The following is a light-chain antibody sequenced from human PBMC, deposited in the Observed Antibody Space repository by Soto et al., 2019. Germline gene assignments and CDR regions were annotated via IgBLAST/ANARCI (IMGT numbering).Light chain of an antibody. CDR2: DAS. CDR1: QSVSSSS. J-gene: IGKJ5*01. V-gene: IGKV3D-20*02. CDR3: QQRSNWPIT. Sequence: ESVLPPSPGTLSCSPGERSTLYCRASQSVSSSSLAWYQQKRGQAPRLLIHDASSRATGIPDRFSGSGSGKDFTITISRLENEDFEVYYCQQRSNWPITCGQGTRREIK.